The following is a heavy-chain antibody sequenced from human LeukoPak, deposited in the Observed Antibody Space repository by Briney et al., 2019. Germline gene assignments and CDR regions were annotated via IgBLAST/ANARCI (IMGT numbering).Heavy chain of an antibody. CDR3: ARAQGYSSGWDFQH. CDR2: IYYTGST. CDR1: GGAISTYY. Sequence: SETLSLTCTVSGGAISTYYWSWIRQTPGMGLEWIGYIYYTGSTNYNPSLKSRVTISVDASKNQFSLEMSSMTAADTAVYYCARAQGYSSGWDFQHWGQGTLVTVSS. V-gene: IGHV4-59*01. D-gene: IGHD6-19*01. J-gene: IGHJ1*01.